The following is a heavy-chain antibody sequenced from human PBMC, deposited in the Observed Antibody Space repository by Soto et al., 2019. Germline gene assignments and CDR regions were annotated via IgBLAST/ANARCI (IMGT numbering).Heavy chain of an antibody. CDR2: ISAYNGNT. V-gene: IGHV1-18*01. D-gene: IGHD2-2*02. Sequence: ASVQVSCKASGYTFTSYGISWVRQAPGQGLEWMGWISAYNGNTNYAQKLQGRVTMTTDTSTSTAYMELRSLRSDDTAVYYCARDAWDDIVVVPAAIGYYYYMDVWGKGTTVTVSS. CDR1: GYTFTSYG. CDR3: ARDAWDDIVVVPAAIGYYYYMDV. J-gene: IGHJ6*03.